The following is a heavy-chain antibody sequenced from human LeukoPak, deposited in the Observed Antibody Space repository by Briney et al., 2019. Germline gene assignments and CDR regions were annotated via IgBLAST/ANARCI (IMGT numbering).Heavy chain of an antibody. V-gene: IGHV4-34*01. CDR2: INHSGST. CDR1: GGSFSGYY. CDR3: ARERSMYYDFWSGRNTPYYFDY. Sequence: SETLSLTCAVYGGSFSGYYWSWIRQPPAKGLEWIGEINHSGSTNYNPSLKSRVTISVDTSKNQFSLKLSSVTAADTAVYYCARERSMYYDFWSGRNTPYYFDYWGQGTLVTVSS. D-gene: IGHD3-3*01. J-gene: IGHJ4*02.